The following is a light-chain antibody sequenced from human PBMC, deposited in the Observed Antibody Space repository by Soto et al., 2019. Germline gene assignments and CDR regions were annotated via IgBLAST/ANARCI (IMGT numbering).Light chain of an antibody. CDR2: EFR. J-gene: IGLJ2*01. CDR1: SRDVGAYNL. CDR3: SSFSSRNTLV. Sequence: QSALTQPGSVSGSPGQSITISCSGTSRDVGAYNLVSWYQQRPGKAPKLLIYEFRNRPSGLSYRFSGSKSGNTASLTISSLLPEDEADYFCSSFSSRNTLVFGGGTKLTVL. V-gene: IGLV2-14*01.